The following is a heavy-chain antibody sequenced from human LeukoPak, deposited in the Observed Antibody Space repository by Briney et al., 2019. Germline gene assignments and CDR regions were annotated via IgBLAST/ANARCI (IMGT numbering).Heavy chain of an antibody. V-gene: IGHV3-21*01. J-gene: IGHJ4*02. CDR2: INQVSSHI. CDR3: SRDPTQYLRYGYFDH. Sequence: GGSLRLSRAASGFSFSSSAINWVRQAPGKGLEWVSSINQVSSHIYYADSVRGRFTISRDNAKNSVYLQMDSLRAEDTAVYYCSRDPTQYLRYGYFDHWGQGALVTVSS. CDR1: GFSFSSSA. D-gene: IGHD5/OR15-5a*01.